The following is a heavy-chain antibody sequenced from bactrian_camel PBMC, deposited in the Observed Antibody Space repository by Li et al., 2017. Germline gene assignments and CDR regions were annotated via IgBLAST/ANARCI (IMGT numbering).Heavy chain of an antibody. CDR1: GDSIFKRC. Sequence: HVQLVESGGGSVQEGGSLRLSCEVSGDSIFKRCLGWFRQAQGKEREGVAAIVSGATSTYYSNPVKGRFTISQDNAKNTVYLQMNSLKPEDTATYYCAAGRSEWRYSVRLCVEHPAVDDLNYWGQGTQVTVS. CDR3: AAGRSEWRYSVRLCVEHPAVDDLNY. V-gene: IGHV3-3*01. CDR2: IVSGATST. J-gene: IGHJ4*01. D-gene: IGHD5*01.